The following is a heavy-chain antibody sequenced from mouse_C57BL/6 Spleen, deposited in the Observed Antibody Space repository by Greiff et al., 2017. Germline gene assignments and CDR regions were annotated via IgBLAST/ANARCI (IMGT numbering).Heavy chain of an antibody. D-gene: IGHD1-1*01. J-gene: IGHJ2*01. CDR2: LHPTSGST. V-gene: IGHV1-64*01. CDR1: GYTFTSHW. CDR3: ARWEYYGSS. Sequence: VKLQQPGAELVMPGASVKLSCKASGYTFTSHWMHWVKLRPGQGLEWIGMLHPTSGSTNYNEKFKSKATLAVDKSSSTAYRQLRSLTSEDAAVYYCARWEYYGSSGGKGTTLTVSS.